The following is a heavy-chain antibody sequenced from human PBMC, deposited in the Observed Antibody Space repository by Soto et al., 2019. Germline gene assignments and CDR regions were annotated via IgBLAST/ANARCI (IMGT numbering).Heavy chain of an antibody. V-gene: IGHV4-59*08. J-gene: IGHJ4*02. CDR3: GRHALHYDFWSGYPDYFDY. CDR2: IYYSGST. Sequence: PSETLSLTCTVSGGSISSYYWSWIRQPPGKGLEWIGYIYYSGSTNYNPSLKSRVTISVDTSKNQFSLKLSSVTAADTAVYYCGRHALHYDFWSGYPDYFDYWGQGTLVTVSS. CDR1: GGSISSYY. D-gene: IGHD3-3*01.